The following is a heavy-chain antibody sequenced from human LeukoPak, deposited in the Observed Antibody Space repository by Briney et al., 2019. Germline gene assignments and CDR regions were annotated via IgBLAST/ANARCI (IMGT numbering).Heavy chain of an antibody. D-gene: IGHD3-10*01. Sequence: PGGSLRLSCAASAFTFSDHCMDWVRQAPGKGREWVGRTRNKANNYTTEYAASVKGRFTISRDDSKKSLYQQMNSLKTEDAAVYYCAREAGGGVLGYFDLWGRGTLVSVSS. CDR2: TRNKANNYTT. J-gene: IGHJ2*01. CDR1: AFTFSDHC. CDR3: AREAGGGVLGYFDL. V-gene: IGHV3-72*01.